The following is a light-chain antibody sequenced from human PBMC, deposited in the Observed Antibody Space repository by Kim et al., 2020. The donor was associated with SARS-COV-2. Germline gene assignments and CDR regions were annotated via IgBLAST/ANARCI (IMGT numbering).Light chain of an antibody. CDR1: KLGDKY. J-gene: IGLJ3*02. V-gene: IGLV3-1*01. CDR2: QDS. CDR3: QAWDSSTAV. Sequence: VSPGQTASITCSGSKLGDKYACWYQQKPGRSPVLVIYQDSKRPSGIPERFSGSNSGNTATLTISGTQAMDEADYYCQAWDSSTAVFGGGTQLTVL.